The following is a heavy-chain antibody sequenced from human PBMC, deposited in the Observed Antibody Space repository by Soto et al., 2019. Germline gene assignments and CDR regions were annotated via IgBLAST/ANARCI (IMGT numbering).Heavy chain of an antibody. CDR2: ISSSGSTI. Sequence: PGGSLRLSCAASGFTFSDYYMSWIRQAPGKGLEWVSYISSSGSTIYYADSVRGRFTISRDNAKNSLYLQMDSLRAEDTAVYYCACYKPYSNRYYYYGMDVWGQGTTVTVSS. V-gene: IGHV3-11*01. CDR3: ACYKPYSNRYYYYGMDV. J-gene: IGHJ6*02. CDR1: GFTFSDYY. D-gene: IGHD4-4*01.